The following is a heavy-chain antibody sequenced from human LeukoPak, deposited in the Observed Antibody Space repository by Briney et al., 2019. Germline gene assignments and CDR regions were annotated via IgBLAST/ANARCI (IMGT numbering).Heavy chain of an antibody. CDR3: ARDADQWLLTFNWFDP. CDR1: GFTFSSYG. Sequence: RAGGSLRLSCAASGFTFSSYGMNWVRQAPGKGLEWVSYISSSSSTIYYADSVKGRFTISRDNAKNSLYLQMNSLRAEDAAVYYCARDADQWLLTFNWFDPWGQGTLVTVSS. V-gene: IGHV3-48*04. D-gene: IGHD3-22*01. CDR2: ISSSSSTI. J-gene: IGHJ5*02.